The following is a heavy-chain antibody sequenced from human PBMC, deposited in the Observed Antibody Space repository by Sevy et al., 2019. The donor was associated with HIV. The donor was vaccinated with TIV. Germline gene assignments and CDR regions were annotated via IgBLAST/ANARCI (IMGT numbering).Heavy chain of an antibody. CDR1: GFTFSSYS. CDR3: ATTARVRWELVRFDP. D-gene: IGHD5-18*01. V-gene: IGHV3-21*01. CDR2: ISSSSSYI. Sequence: GGSLRLSCAASGFTFSSYSMNWVRQAPGKGLEWVSSISSSSSYIYYADSVKGRFTISRDNAKNSLYLQMNSLRAEDTAVYYCATTARVRWELVRFDPWGQGTLVTVSS. J-gene: IGHJ5*02.